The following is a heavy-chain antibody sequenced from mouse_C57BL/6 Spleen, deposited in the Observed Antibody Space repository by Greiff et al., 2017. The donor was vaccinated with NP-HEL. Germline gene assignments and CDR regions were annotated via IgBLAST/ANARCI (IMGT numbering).Heavy chain of an antibody. J-gene: IGHJ3*01. CDR2: IDPENGGT. D-gene: IGHD2-4*01. Sequence: VQLKPSGAELVRPGASVKLSCTASGFYITDGYLHWVKPRPEQGLGLIGWIDPENGGTEYASKFQGKATITADTSSNTAYLQLSSLTSEDTAVYYCTTRGLRLAYWGQGTLVTVSA. V-gene: IGHV14-4*01. CDR3: TTRGLRLAY. CDR1: GFYITDGY.